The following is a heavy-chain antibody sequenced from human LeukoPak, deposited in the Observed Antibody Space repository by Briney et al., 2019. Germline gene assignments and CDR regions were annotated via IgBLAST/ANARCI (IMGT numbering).Heavy chain of an antibody. Sequence: GASVKVSCKASGYTFTSYGISWVRQAPGQGLEWMGWISAYNGNTNYAQKLQGRVTMTTDTSTSTAYMELRSLRSDDMAVYYCARGGIGVPAVRDAFDIWGQGTMVTVSS. CDR3: ARGGIGVPAVRDAFDI. J-gene: IGHJ3*02. V-gene: IGHV1-18*03. CDR1: GYTFTSYG. D-gene: IGHD2-2*01. CDR2: ISAYNGNT.